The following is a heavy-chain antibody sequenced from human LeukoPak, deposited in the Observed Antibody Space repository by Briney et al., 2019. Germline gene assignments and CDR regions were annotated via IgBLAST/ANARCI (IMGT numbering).Heavy chain of an antibody. J-gene: IGHJ5*02. CDR2: IRYDGSNK. CDR3: ARGSIAAAGTEWFDP. D-gene: IGHD6-13*01. Sequence: PGGSLRLSCAASGFTFSSYGMHWARQAPGKGLEWVAFIRYDGSNKYYADSVKGRFTISRDNAKNSLYLQMNSLRAEDTAVYYCARGSIAAAGTEWFDPWGQGTLVTVSS. V-gene: IGHV3-30*02. CDR1: GFTFSSYG.